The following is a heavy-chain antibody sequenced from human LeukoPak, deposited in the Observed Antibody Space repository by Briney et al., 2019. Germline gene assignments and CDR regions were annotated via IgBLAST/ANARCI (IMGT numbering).Heavy chain of an antibody. J-gene: IGHJ4*02. CDR2: FDPEDGET. CDR1: GYTLTELS. Sequence: ASVKVSCKVSGYTLTELSMHWVRLAPGKGLEWMGGFDPEDGETIYAQKFQGRVTMTEDTSTDTAYMELSSLRSEDTAVYYCATTGGYGSGSYPYYFDYWGQGTLVTVSS. CDR3: ATTGGYGSGSYPYYFDY. V-gene: IGHV1-24*01. D-gene: IGHD3-10*01.